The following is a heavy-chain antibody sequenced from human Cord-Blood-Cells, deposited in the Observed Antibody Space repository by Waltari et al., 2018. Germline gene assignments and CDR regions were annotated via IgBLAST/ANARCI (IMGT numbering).Heavy chain of an antibody. D-gene: IGHD3-22*01. CDR3: ARHDYYDSSGYSP. CDR1: AGSFSGYY. J-gene: IGHJ5*02. V-gene: IGHV4-34*01. CDR2: INHSGST. Sequence: QVQLQQWGAGLLKPSETLSRTCAVYAGSFSGYYWSCIRQPPGKGLEWIGEINHSGSTNYNPSLKSRVTISVDTSKNQFSLKLSSVTAADTAVYYCARHDYYDSSGYSPWGQGTLVTVSS.